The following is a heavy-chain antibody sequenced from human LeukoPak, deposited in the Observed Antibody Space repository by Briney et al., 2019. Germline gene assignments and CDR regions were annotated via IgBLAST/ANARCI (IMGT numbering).Heavy chain of an antibody. CDR3: ARDNPYGSGTDY. CDR1: GDSISSSSYF. CDR2: IYFSGRT. J-gene: IGHJ4*02. V-gene: IGHV4-39*07. Sequence: SETLSLTCNVSGDSISSSSYFWGWIRQPPGKGLEWIGSIYFSGRTYYNMSLKSRVIISIDTSKNQFSLEVNSVTAADTAVYYCARDNPYGSGTDYWGQGSLVTVSS. D-gene: IGHD3-10*01.